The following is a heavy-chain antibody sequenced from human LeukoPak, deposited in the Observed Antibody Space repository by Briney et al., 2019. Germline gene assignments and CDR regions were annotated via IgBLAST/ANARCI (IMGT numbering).Heavy chain of an antibody. J-gene: IGHJ3*02. CDR2: IGAAGDT. D-gene: IGHD3-3*01. V-gene: IGHV3-13*01. CDR3: TRGHGIWSGSRLANAFDI. Sequence: PGGSLRLSCEASGITLSTYDMHWVRQTTGEGLEWTSAIGAAGDTYYSDSVKGRFTISRENAGNSLSLQMNSLRAGDTAGYFCTRGHGIWSGSRLANAFDIWGQGTVVTVSS. CDR1: GITLSTYD.